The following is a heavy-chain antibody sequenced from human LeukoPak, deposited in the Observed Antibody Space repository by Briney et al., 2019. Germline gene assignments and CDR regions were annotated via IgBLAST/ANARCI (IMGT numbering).Heavy chain of an antibody. Sequence: ASVKVSCKASGYTFTSYDINWVRQATGQGLEWMGWMNPNSGNTGYAQKFQGRVTMTRNTSISTAYMELSSLRSEDTAVYCCARLSYYDFWSGYYSGFDPWGQGTLVTVSS. CDR3: ARLSYYDFWSGYYSGFDP. CDR2: MNPNSGNT. D-gene: IGHD3-3*01. J-gene: IGHJ5*02. V-gene: IGHV1-8*01. CDR1: GYTFTSYD.